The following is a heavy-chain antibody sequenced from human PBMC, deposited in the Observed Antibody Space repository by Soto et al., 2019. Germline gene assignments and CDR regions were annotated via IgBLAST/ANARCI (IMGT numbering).Heavy chain of an antibody. D-gene: IGHD5-12*01. CDR1: GFTFSSYA. CDR3: VNGAYSGYESYYYYGMDV. V-gene: IGHV3-64D*06. Sequence: PGGSLRLSCSASGFTFSSYAMRWVRQAPGKGLEYVSAISSNGGSTYYADSVKGRFTISRDNSKNTLYLQMSSLRAEDTAVYYCVNGAYSGYESYYYYGMDVWGQGTTVTVSS. J-gene: IGHJ6*02. CDR2: ISSNGGST.